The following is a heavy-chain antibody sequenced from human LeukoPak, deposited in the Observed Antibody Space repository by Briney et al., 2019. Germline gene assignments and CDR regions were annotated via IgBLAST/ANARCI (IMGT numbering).Heavy chain of an antibody. Sequence: PGGSLRLSCAASGFTFSSYGMIWVRQAPGKGLEWVSGISGSGGSTYLADSVKGRFTISRDNSKNTLYLQVNSLRADDTAAYYCAKDRPTVYSSSWLHFLDSWGQGALVTVSS. J-gene: IGHJ4*02. CDR2: ISGSGGST. CDR1: GFTFSSYG. V-gene: IGHV3-23*01. D-gene: IGHD6-13*01. CDR3: AKDRPTVYSSSWLHFLDS.